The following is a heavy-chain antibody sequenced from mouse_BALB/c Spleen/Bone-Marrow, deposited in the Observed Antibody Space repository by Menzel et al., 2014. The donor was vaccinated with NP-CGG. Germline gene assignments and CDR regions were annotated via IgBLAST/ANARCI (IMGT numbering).Heavy chain of an antibody. Sequence: QVQLQQSGAELARPGASVKLSCKASGYTFTSYWMQWVKQRPGQGLEWIGAIYPGDGDTRYTQIFKGKATLTADKSSSTAYMQLSSLASEDSAVYYCTRWGNSYAMDYWGQGTSVTVSS. J-gene: IGHJ4*01. CDR2: IYPGDGDT. D-gene: IGHD2-1*01. CDR1: GYTFTSYW. V-gene: IGHV1-87*01. CDR3: TRWGNSYAMDY.